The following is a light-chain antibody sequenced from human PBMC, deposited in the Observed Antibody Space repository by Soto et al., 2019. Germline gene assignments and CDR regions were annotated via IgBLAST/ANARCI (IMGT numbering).Light chain of an antibody. CDR1: QSVSINY. V-gene: IGKV3-20*01. CDR3: QHYGGSPLFT. Sequence: EVVLTQSPGTLSLSPGERATLSCRASQSVSINYLAWYQQKPGQAPRVLIYGASSRATGIPDRFSGSGSGTDFTLTISRLEPEDFAVYYCQHYGGSPLFTFGPGTKVDIK. J-gene: IGKJ3*01. CDR2: GAS.